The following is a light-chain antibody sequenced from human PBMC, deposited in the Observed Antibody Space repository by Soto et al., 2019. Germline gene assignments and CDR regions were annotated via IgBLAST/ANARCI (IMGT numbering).Light chain of an antibody. CDR2: EAS. V-gene: IGKV1-5*03. CDR1: QSISNW. Sequence: DIQMTQSPSTLSASVGDRVTVTCRASQSISNWLAWYQQKPGKAPKLLIFEASRLESGVPSRFSGSGSGTEFTRTISSLQPDDFATYYCQQYNSYPWTFGQGNKVEIK. CDR3: QQYNSYPWT. J-gene: IGKJ1*01.